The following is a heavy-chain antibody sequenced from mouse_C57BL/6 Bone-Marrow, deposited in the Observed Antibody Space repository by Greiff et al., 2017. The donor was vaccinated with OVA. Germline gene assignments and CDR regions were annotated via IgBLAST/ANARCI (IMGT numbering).Heavy chain of an antibody. Sequence: QVQLQQSGAELARPGASVKMSCKASGYTFTSYTMHWVKQRPGQGLEWIGYINPSSGYTKYNQKFKDKATLTADKSSSTAYMQLSSLTSEDSAVYYCASPTGTHFDYWGQGTTLTVSS. V-gene: IGHV1-4*01. D-gene: IGHD4-1*02. J-gene: IGHJ2*01. CDR1: GYTFTSYT. CDR3: ASPTGTHFDY. CDR2: INPSSGYT.